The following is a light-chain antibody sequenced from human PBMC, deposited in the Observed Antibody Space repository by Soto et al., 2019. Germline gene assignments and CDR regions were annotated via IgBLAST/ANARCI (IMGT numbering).Light chain of an antibody. J-gene: IGKJ5*01. CDR1: QSLLYNNTYNY. Sequence: EIVMTQSPPTLPVTPGEPSSISCSSSQSLLYNNTYNYLDWYVQKPGQSPQLLIYFGSNRAPGVPDRFSGSGSGTDFTLKINRVEAEDVGTYYCMQALQSPTFGQGTRLEIK. CDR3: MQALQSPT. CDR2: FGS. V-gene: IGKV2-28*01.